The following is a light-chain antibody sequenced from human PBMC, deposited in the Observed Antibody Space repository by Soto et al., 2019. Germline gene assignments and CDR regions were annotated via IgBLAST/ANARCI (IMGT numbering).Light chain of an antibody. CDR3: QQYNAWYS. CDR2: GAS. Sequence: EIVMTQSPATLSVSPGERATLSCGASQSVRTNLAWYQQKPGQAPRLLIYGASTRATGIPARFSGSGSGTEFTLTISSLHSEDFAVYYCQQYNAWYSFGQGTKLKI. CDR1: QSVRTN. V-gene: IGKV3-15*01. J-gene: IGKJ2*01.